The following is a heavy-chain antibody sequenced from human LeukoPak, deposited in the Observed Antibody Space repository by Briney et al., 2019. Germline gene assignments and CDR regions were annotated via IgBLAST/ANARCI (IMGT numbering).Heavy chain of an antibody. CDR2: ISAYNGNT. V-gene: IGHV1-18*01. Sequence: GASVKVSCKASGYTFASYGISWVRQAPGQALEWMGWISAYNGNTNYAQKLQGRVTMTTDTSTSTAYMELRSLRSDDTAVYYCARAVTGTTGAYYYYYMDVWGKGTTVTVSS. J-gene: IGHJ6*03. CDR1: GYTFASYG. D-gene: IGHD1/OR15-1a*01. CDR3: ARAVTGTTGAYYYYYMDV.